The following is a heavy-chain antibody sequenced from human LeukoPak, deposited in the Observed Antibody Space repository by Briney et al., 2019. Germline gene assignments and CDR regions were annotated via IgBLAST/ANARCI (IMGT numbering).Heavy chain of an antibody. CDR1: AGSISSYY. CDR3: ARDLSPVGATHNWFDP. D-gene: IGHD1-26*01. Sequence: PSETLSLTCTVSAGSISSYYWSWIRQPAGKGLEWIGRIYTSGSTNYNPSLKSRVTISVDKSKNQFSLKLSSVTAADTAVYYCARDLSPVGATHNWFDPWGQGTLVTVSS. V-gene: IGHV4-4*07. CDR2: IYTSGST. J-gene: IGHJ5*02.